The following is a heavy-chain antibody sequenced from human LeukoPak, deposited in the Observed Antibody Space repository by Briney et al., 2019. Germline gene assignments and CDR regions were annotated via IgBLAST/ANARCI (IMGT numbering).Heavy chain of an antibody. CDR1: IDSFTNYY. D-gene: IGHD3-10*01. Sequence: SETLSLTCAVYIDSFTNYYWNWIRQTPGKGLEWIGEVNDSGGTNINPSLRSRVILSVDTSKNQFSLKLSSVTAADTAVYYCARTLLWFGELVDYWGQGTLVTVSS. CDR2: VNDSGGT. J-gene: IGHJ4*02. CDR3: ARTLLWFGELVDY. V-gene: IGHV4-34*01.